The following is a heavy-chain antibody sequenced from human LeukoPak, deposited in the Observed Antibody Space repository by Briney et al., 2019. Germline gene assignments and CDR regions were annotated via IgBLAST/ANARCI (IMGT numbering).Heavy chain of an antibody. D-gene: IGHD5-18*01. Sequence: GESLRLSCAASGFTSSNYYMNWVRQGPGKGLEWVSGIDESGTTAWYADSVKGRFTISRDNSKNTLYLQMNSLRAEDTAVYFCARGGSDTAMAHDYWGQGTLVTVSS. CDR2: IDESGTTA. CDR1: GFTSSNYY. CDR3: ARGGSDTAMAHDY. J-gene: IGHJ4*02. V-gene: IGHV3-23*01.